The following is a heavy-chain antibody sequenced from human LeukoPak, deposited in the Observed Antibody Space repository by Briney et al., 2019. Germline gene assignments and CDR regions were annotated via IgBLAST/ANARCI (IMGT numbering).Heavy chain of an antibody. CDR3: AKDTKQTTVTYFDY. CDR2: ISSSSSTI. V-gene: IGHV3-48*01. CDR1: GFTFSSYS. J-gene: IGHJ4*02. Sequence: GGSLRLSCAASGFTFSSYSMNWVRQAPGKGLEWVSYISSSSSTIYYADSVKGRFTISRDNAKNSLYLQMNSLRAEDTAVYYCAKDTKQTTVTYFDYWGQGTLVTVSS. D-gene: IGHD4-17*01.